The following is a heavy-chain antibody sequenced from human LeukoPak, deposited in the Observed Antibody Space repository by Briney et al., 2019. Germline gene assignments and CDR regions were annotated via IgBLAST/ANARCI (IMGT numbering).Heavy chain of an antibody. CDR1: GYTFTGYY. D-gene: IGHD3-16*02. Sequence: WASVTVSFKASGYTFTGYYMHWVRQAPGQGLEWMGWINPNSGGTNYAQKFQGRVTMTRDTSISTAYMELSRLRSDDTAVYYCVIWGSYRAFDYWGQGTLVTVSS. J-gene: IGHJ4*02. V-gene: IGHV1-2*02. CDR2: INPNSGGT. CDR3: VIWGSYRAFDY.